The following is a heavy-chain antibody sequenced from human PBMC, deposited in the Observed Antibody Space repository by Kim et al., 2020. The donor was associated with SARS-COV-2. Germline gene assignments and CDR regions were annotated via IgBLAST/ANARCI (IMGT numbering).Heavy chain of an antibody. Sequence: ASVKVSCKASGYTFTSYGISWVRQAPGQGLEWMGWISAYNGNTNYAQKLQGRVTMTTDTSTSTAYMELRSLRSDDTAVYYCARDQNYDFWSGYYTDYYYYGMDVWGQGTTVTVSS. CDR3: ARDQNYDFWSGYYTDYYYYGMDV. D-gene: IGHD3-3*01. CDR1: GYTFTSYG. V-gene: IGHV1-18*01. J-gene: IGHJ6*02. CDR2: ISAYNGNT.